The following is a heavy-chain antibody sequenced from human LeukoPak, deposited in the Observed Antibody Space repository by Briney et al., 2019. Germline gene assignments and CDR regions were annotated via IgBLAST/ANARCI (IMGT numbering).Heavy chain of an antibody. V-gene: IGHV3-53*01. CDR3: AKLYDSSGYEYFDY. CDR2: IYSGGST. D-gene: IGHD3-22*01. J-gene: IGHJ4*02. CDR1: GFTVSSNY. Sequence: SGGSLRLSCAASGFTVSSNYMSWVRQAPGKGLEWVSVIYSGGSTYYADSVKGRFTISRDNSKNTLSLQMNGLRAEDTAVYYCAKLYDSSGYEYFDYWGQGTLVTVSS.